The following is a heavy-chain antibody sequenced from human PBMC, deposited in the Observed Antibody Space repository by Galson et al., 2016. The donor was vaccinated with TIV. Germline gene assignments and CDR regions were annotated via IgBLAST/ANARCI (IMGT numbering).Heavy chain of an antibody. D-gene: IGHD3-10*02. CDR3: THLPNMFYYGMAV. CDR1: GFSLRTTNVG. CDR2: IYWDDDK. Sequence: PALVTPTQTLTLTCTFSGFSLRTTNVGVAWVRQPPGEALEWLALIYWDDDKRYSPSLRSRLAISKDTSKNQVVLIMTNMDPVDTATYYCTHLPNMFYYGMAVWGQGTTVTVSS. V-gene: IGHV2-5*02. J-gene: IGHJ6*02.